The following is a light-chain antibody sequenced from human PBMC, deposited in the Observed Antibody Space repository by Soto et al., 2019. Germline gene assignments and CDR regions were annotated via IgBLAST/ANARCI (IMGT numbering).Light chain of an antibody. CDR3: QQYNNWPPVT. J-gene: IGKJ5*01. V-gene: IGKV3-15*01. CDR2: GAS. CDR1: QSVSSN. Sequence: ETVMTQSPATLSVSPGERATLSCRAIQSVSSNVAWYQQKPGQAPRLLIYGASTRATGIPDRFSGSGSGTEFTLTISSLQPEDFAVYYCQQYNNWPPVTFGQGTRLEIK.